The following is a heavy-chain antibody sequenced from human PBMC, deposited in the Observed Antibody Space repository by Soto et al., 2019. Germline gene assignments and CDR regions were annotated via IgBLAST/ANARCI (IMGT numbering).Heavy chain of an antibody. J-gene: IGHJ6*02. V-gene: IGHV4-34*01. CDR2: INHSGST. Sequence: SETLSLTRPVYSGSICGWYWTWIRQPPGTGLEWIGEINHSGSTNYNPSLKSRVTISVDTSKNQFSLKLSSVTAADTAVYYCAVKYIYYYYYGMDVWGQGTTVTVSS. CDR3: AVKYIYYYYYGMDV. D-gene: IGHD1-1*01. CDR1: SGSICGWY.